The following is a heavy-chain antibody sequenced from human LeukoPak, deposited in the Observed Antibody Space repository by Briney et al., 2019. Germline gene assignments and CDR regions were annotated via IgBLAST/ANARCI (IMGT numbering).Heavy chain of an antibody. V-gene: IGHV3-23*01. Sequence: GGSLRLSCAASGFTVGTNYMSWVRQAPGKGLEWVSAISGSGGSTYYADSVKGRFTISRDNSKNTLYLQMNSLRAEDTAVYYCAKDSDPVLRFLEWLLSFDYWGQGTLVTVSS. CDR3: AKDSDPVLRFLEWLLSFDY. D-gene: IGHD3-3*01. CDR1: GFTVGTNY. J-gene: IGHJ4*02. CDR2: ISGSGGST.